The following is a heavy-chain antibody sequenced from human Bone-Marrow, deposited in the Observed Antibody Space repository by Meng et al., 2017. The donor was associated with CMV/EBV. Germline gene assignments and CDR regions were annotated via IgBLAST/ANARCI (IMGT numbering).Heavy chain of an antibody. CDR2: IRYDGSSK. J-gene: IGHJ3*01. Sequence: GESLKISCAASGFSFNIYAMHWVRQAPGKGLEWVASIRYDGSSKHYTDSVKGRFTISRDNSKNTLFLQLNSLRAEDTAIYYCANLDDDETAKNAFDVWGQGTTVTVSS. CDR1: GFSFNIYA. V-gene: IGHV3-30*02. D-gene: IGHD1-1*01. CDR3: ANLDDDETAKNAFDV.